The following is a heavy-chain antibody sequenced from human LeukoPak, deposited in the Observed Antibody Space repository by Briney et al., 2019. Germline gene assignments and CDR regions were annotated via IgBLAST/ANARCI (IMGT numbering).Heavy chain of an antibody. CDR3: ARGTVTMDN. CDR1: GGSFGSYY. CDR2: IYYSGST. J-gene: IGHJ4*02. D-gene: IGHD4-17*01. Sequence: PSETQSLTCTVSGGSFGSYYWSWIRQPPGKGLEWIGYIYYSGSTNYNPSLKSRVTISVDTSKNQFSLKLTSMTAADTAIYYCARGTVTMDNWGQGTLVTVSS. V-gene: IGHV4-59*01.